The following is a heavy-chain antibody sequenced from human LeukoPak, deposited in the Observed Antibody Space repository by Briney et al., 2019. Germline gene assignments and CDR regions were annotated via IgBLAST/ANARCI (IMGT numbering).Heavy chain of an antibody. D-gene: IGHD2-2*01. Sequence: PGGSLRLSCAASGFTFSNAWMSWVRQAPGKGLEWVGRIKSKTDGGTTDYAAPVKGRFTISRDDSKNTLYLQMNSLKTEDTAVYYCTANSAVPAARYSYYYYYYMDVWGKGTTVTVSS. CDR2: IKSKTDGGTT. V-gene: IGHV3-15*01. CDR3: TANSAVPAARYSYYYYYYMDV. J-gene: IGHJ6*03. CDR1: GFTFSNAW.